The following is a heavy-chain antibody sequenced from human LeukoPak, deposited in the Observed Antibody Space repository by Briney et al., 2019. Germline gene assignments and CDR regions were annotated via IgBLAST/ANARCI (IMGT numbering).Heavy chain of an antibody. CDR1: GYTFTSYG. J-gene: IGHJ3*02. D-gene: IGHD3-22*01. V-gene: IGHV1-18*01. CDR3: ARDATYYYDSSGYPDAFDI. Sequence: ASVKVSCKASGYTFTSYGISGVRQAPGEGRGWMGWIIADNGNTNYAHKLQGRVTMTTDTSKSTAYMELKSLRSDDKAVYYCARDATYYYDSSGYPDAFDIWGQGTMVTVSP. CDR2: IIADNGNT.